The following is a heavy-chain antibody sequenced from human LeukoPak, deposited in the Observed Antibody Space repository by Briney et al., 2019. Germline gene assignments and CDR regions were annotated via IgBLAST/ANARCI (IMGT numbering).Heavy chain of an antibody. V-gene: IGHV3-66*02. Sequence: PGGSLRLSCAASGFTVSSNYMSWVRQAPGKVLEWVSVIYSGGSTYYADSVKGRFTISRDNSKNTLYLQMNSLRAEDTAVYYCARERYQSSGWYLGWFDPWGQGTLVTVSS. CDR2: IYSGGST. CDR3: ARERYQSSGWYLGWFDP. CDR1: GFTVSSNY. J-gene: IGHJ5*02. D-gene: IGHD6-19*01.